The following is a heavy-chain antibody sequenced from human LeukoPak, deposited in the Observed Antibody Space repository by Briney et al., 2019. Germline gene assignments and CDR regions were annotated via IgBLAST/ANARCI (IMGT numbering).Heavy chain of an antibody. CDR2: IIPILGIA. J-gene: IGHJ3*02. Sequence: ASVKVSCTASGGTFSSYAISWVRQAPGQGLEWMGRIIPILGIANYAQKFQGRVTITADKSTSTAYMELSSLRSEDTAVYYCARDKVAKDAFDIWGQGTMVTVSS. CDR3: ARDKVAKDAFDI. V-gene: IGHV1-69*04. D-gene: IGHD5-12*01. CDR1: GGTFSSYA.